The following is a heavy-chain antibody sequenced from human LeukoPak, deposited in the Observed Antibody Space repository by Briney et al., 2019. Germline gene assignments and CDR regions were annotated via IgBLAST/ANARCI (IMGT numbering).Heavy chain of an antibody. CDR3: ARDRANNWSQDWFDP. CDR1: GGAISSYY. D-gene: IGHD1-1*01. CDR2: MHTSGAT. J-gene: IGHJ5*02. V-gene: IGHV4-4*07. Sequence: SETLSLTCTASGGAISSYYWSWIRQPAGKGLEWIGRMHTSGATDYNPSLKSRVTMSLDTSKNQFSLKLSSVTAADTAVYYCARDRANNWSQDWFDPWGQGTLVTVSS.